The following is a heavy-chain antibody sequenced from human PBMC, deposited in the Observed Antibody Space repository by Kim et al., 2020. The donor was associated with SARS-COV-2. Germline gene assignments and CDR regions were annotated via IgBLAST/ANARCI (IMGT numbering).Heavy chain of an antibody. V-gene: IGHV6-1*01. J-gene: IGHJ1*01. Sequence: DYAVSVKSRITINPDTSKNQCSLQRNSVTPEDTAVYYCAITTVVTRYFQHWGQGTLVTVTS. CDR3: AITTVVTRYFQH. D-gene: IGHD4-17*01.